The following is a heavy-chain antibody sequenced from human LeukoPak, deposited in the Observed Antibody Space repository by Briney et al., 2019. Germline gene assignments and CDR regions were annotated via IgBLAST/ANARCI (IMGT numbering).Heavy chain of an antibody. V-gene: IGHV3-13*01. CDR3: AREYGSRRGLWAFDI. CDR1: GFTFSSYD. J-gene: IGHJ3*02. D-gene: IGHD3-10*01. CDR2: IGTAGDT. Sequence: GGSLRFSCAASGFTFSSYDMHWVRQATGKGLEWVSAIGTAGDTYYPGSVKGRFTISRENAKNSLCLQMNSLRAGDTAVYYCAREYGSRRGLWAFDIWGHGTMVTVSS.